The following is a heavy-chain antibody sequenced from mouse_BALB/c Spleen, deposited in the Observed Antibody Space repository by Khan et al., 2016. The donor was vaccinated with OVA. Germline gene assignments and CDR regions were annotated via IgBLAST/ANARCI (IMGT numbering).Heavy chain of an antibody. D-gene: IGHD1-1*01. V-gene: IGHV3-2*02. CDR3: ARVYGGDFDY. J-gene: IGHJ2*01. CDR2: ISYSGNT. CDR1: GYSITSDYA. Sequence: EVQLVESRPGLVKPSQSLSLICTVTGYSITSDYAWNWIRQFPGNKLEWMGFISYSGNTNYNPSLKSRTSITRDTSKNQFFLHLNSVTTEDTATYYCARVYGGDFDYWGQGTTLTVSS.